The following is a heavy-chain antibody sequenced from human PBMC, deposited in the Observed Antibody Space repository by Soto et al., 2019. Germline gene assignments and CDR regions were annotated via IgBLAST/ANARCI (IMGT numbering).Heavy chain of an antibody. D-gene: IGHD3-9*01. V-gene: IGHV1-46*03. CDR1: GYTITSYY. CDR2: INPSGGST. J-gene: IGHJ4*02. CDR3: ARAGAHYDILTGYYSGLIEETTLDY. Sequence: GASVKVSCKASGYTITSYYMHWVRQTPGQGLEWMGIINPSGGSTSYAQKFQGRVTMTRDTSTSTVYMELSSLRSEDTAVYYCARAGAHYDILTGYYSGLIEETTLDYWGQGTLVTVSS.